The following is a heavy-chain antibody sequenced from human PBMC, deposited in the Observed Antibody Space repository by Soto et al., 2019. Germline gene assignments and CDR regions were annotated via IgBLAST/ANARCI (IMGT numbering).Heavy chain of an antibody. V-gene: IGHV4-39*01. J-gene: IGHJ4*02. D-gene: IGHD3-9*01. Sequence: XETLSLTCTVSGCSISSSSYYWGWIRQPPGKGLEWIGSIYYSGSTYYNPSLKSRVTISVDTSKNQFSLKLSSVTAADTAVHYCARQPRDDWLLLQGAALGYWGQGTLVTVSS. CDR1: GCSISSSSYY. CDR2: IYYSGST. CDR3: ARQPRDDWLLLQGAALGY.